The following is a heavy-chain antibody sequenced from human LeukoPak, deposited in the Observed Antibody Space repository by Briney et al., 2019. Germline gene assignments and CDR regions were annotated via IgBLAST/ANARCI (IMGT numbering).Heavy chain of an antibody. CDR3: AREETVTGYFDY. CDR1: GGSVSSGSYY. Sequence: PSETLSLTCTVSGGSVSSGSYYWSWIRQPPGKGPEWIGYIYYSGSTNYNPSLKSRVTISVDTSKNQFSLKLSSVTAADTAVYYCAREETVTGYFDYWGQGTLVTVSS. D-gene: IGHD4-17*01. V-gene: IGHV4-61*01. CDR2: IYYSGST. J-gene: IGHJ4*02.